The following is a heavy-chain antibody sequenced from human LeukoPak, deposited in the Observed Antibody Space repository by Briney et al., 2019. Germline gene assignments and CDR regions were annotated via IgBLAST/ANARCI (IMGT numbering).Heavy chain of an antibody. Sequence: SETLSLTCTVSGGSISSYYWSWIRQPPGKGLEWIGYIYYSGSTNYNPSLESRVTISVDTSKNQFSLKLSSVTAADTAVYYCARVGKIFGVVKSHAFDIWGQGTMVTVSS. J-gene: IGHJ3*02. D-gene: IGHD3-3*01. CDR2: IYYSGST. V-gene: IGHV4-59*01. CDR1: GGSISSYY. CDR3: ARVGKIFGVVKSHAFDI.